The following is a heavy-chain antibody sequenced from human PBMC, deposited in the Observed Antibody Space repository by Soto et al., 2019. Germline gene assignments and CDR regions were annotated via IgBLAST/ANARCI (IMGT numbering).Heavy chain of an antibody. D-gene: IGHD2-8*01. CDR3: AKNGQPPYYYYGMDV. V-gene: IGHV1-18*01. Sequence: QGQLVQSGPEVKKSGASVKVSCKASGYTFSRYGISWVRQAPGQGLEWMGWISGYNGDTKYAQKVQCRVTMTIDTSTYTAYMELRSLTSDDTAIYYCAKNGQPPYYYYGMDVWGQGTTVTVSS. J-gene: IGHJ6*02. CDR1: GYTFSRYG. CDR2: ISGYNGDT.